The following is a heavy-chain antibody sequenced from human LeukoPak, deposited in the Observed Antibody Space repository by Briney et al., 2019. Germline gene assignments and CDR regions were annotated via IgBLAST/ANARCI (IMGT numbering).Heavy chain of an antibody. D-gene: IGHD3-3*01. CDR1: GFTFSSYW. Sequence: GGSLRLSCAASGFTFSSYWMSWVRQAPGKGLEWVAIIKQDGSEKYYVDSVKGRFTISRDNAKNSLYLQMNSLRAEDTAMYYCARDWRLDWFDPWGQGTLVTVSS. V-gene: IGHV3-7*01. CDR3: ARDWRLDWFDP. J-gene: IGHJ5*02. CDR2: IKQDGSEK.